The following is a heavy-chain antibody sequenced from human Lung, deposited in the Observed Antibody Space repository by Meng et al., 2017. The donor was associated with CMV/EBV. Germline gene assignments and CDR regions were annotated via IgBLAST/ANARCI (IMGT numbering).Heavy chain of an antibody. V-gene: IGHV1-18*01. CDR1: GYTFINYG. D-gene: IGHD3-10*01. J-gene: IGHJ4*02. Sequence: KASGYTFINYGINWVRQAPGQGLEWMGWISAYDGDIKYAQKFQGRVTMTTDTSTSTAYMELRRLKSDDTAVYYCARDASNYYASGSGYWGQGTLVT. CDR3: ARDASNYYASGSGY. CDR2: ISAYDGDI.